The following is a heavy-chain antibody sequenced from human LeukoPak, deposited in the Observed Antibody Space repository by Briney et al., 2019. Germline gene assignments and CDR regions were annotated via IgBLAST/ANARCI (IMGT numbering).Heavy chain of an antibody. V-gene: IGHV4-61*01. CDR3: ARVGYYESSGYYEY. D-gene: IGHD3-22*01. Sequence: SETLSLTCTVSGGSVSSGSYYWSWIRQPPGKGLEWIGYIHYSGSTNYNPSLKSRVTISVDTSKNQFSLKLSSVTAADTAVYYCARVGYYESSGYYEYWGQGTLVTVSS. CDR2: IHYSGST. CDR1: GGSVSSGSYY. J-gene: IGHJ4*02.